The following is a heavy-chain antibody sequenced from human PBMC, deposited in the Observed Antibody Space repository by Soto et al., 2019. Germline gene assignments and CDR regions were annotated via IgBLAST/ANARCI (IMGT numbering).Heavy chain of an antibody. CDR3: AKDRRYYDSSGYQGWYFDL. J-gene: IGHJ2*01. Sequence: QVQLVESGGGGVQPGRSLRLSCAASGFTFSSYGMHWVRQAPGKGLEWVAVISYDGSNKYYADSVKGRFTISRDNSKNTLYLQMNSLRAEDTAVYYCAKDRRYYDSSGYQGWYFDLWGRGTLVTVSS. CDR2: ISYDGSNK. V-gene: IGHV3-30*18. CDR1: GFTFSSYG. D-gene: IGHD3-22*01.